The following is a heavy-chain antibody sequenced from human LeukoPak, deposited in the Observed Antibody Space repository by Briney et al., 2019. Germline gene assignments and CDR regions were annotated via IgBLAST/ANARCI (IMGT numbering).Heavy chain of an antibody. J-gene: IGHJ4*02. Sequence: GGSLSLSCAASGFTFSSYAMHWVRQAQGLGLVWVVDISYDGSNKYYADSVKGRFTISRDNSKNTLYLQMNSLRAEDTAVYYCATENQWELLSYYFDYWGQGTLVTVSS. V-gene: IGHV3-30-3*01. CDR2: ISYDGSNK. CDR3: ATENQWELLSYYFDY. D-gene: IGHD1-26*01. CDR1: GFTFSSYA.